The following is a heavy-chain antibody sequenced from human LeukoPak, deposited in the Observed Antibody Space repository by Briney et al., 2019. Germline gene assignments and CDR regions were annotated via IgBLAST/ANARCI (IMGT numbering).Heavy chain of an antibody. Sequence: SETLSLTCTVSGGSISSHYWSWIRQAPGKTLEYIGNIYSSGSTYYNPSLKSRLTISLDTSQNQFSLRLTSVGAADTAVYYCAREGGVARPGLDYWGQGTLVAVSS. J-gene: IGHJ4*02. D-gene: IGHD6-6*01. V-gene: IGHV4-59*11. CDR3: AREGGVARPGLDY. CDR1: GGSISSHY. CDR2: IYSSGST.